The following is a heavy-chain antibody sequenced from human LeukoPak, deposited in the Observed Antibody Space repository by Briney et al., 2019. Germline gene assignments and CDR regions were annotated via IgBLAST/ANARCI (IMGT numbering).Heavy chain of an antibody. CDR1: GYTFTSYY. D-gene: IGHD5-18*01. V-gene: IGHV1-46*01. CDR3: ARDPGREYDVDTAMGSPPDWYFDL. CDR2: INPSGGST. Sequence: SVKVSCKASGYTFTSYYMHWVRQAPGQGLEWMGIINPSGGSTSYAQKFQGRVTMTRDTSTRTVYMELSSLRSEDTAVYYCARDPGREYDVDTAMGSPPDWYFDLWGRGTLVTVSS. J-gene: IGHJ2*01.